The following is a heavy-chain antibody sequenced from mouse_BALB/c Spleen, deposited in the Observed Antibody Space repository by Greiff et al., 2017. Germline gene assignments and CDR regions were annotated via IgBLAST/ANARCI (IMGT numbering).Heavy chain of an antibody. CDR2: IDPSDSYT. Sequence: QVQLQQSGAELVKPGASVKLSCKASGYTFTSYWMHWVKQRPGQGLEWIGEIDPSDSYTNYNQKFKGKATLTVDKSSSTAYMQLSSLTSEDSAVYYCARGDYYGYFDYWGQGTTLTVSS. V-gene: IGHV1-69*02. CDR1: GYTFTSYW. J-gene: IGHJ2*01. CDR3: ARGDYYGYFDY. D-gene: IGHD1-1*01.